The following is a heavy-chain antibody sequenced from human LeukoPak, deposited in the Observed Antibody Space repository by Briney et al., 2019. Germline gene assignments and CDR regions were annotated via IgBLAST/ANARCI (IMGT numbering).Heavy chain of an antibody. CDR1: GFTFSNLG. D-gene: IGHD5-12*01. CDR2: ISYDGSTK. J-gene: IGHJ5*02. Sequence: GRSLRLSCAASGFTFSNLGMHWVRQAPGKGLEWVAVISYDGSTKYYGDTVKGRFTISRDNSKNTLHLQMDSLRPEDTAVYYCAKERYTTTWYDNWGQGTLVTVSS. CDR3: AKERYTTTWYDN. V-gene: IGHV3-30*18.